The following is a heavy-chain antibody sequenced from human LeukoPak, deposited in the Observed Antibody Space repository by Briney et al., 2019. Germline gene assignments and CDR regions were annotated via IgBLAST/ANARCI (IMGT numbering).Heavy chain of an antibody. D-gene: IGHD6-19*01. J-gene: IGHJ4*02. V-gene: IGHV4-34*01. CDR3: ARRIAVAGLDY. Sequence: PSETLSLTRAVYGGSFSGYYWSWIRQPSGKGLEWIGEINHSGSTNYNPSLKSRVTISVDTSKNQFSLKLSSVTAADTAVYYCARRIAVAGLDYWGQGTLVTVSS. CDR1: GGSFSGYY. CDR2: INHSGST.